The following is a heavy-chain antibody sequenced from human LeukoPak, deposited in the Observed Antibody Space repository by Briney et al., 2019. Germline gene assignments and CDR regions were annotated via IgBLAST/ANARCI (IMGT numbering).Heavy chain of an antibody. V-gene: IGHV3-53*01. CDR2: IHTSGDT. Sequence: GGSLRLSCAASGLTGSHNYVSWVRQAPGKGLEWVSAIHTSGDTCYADSVKGRFTIFRDTSKNTLYLQINSLRVEDTAVYYCIVFGDSNHWGQGTLVTVSS. D-gene: IGHD4-17*01. CDR1: GLTGSHNY. J-gene: IGHJ5*02. CDR3: IVFGDSNH.